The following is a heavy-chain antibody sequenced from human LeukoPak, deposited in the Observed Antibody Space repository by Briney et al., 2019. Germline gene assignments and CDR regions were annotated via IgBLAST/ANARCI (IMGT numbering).Heavy chain of an antibody. V-gene: IGHV3-23*01. J-gene: IGHJ4*02. CDR2: FSGSGGST. D-gene: IGHD2-2*02. CDR1: GFTFSNYA. CDR3: AKDVGHCSSTTCYKPFDY. Sequence: GGSLRLSCAASGFTFSNYAMSWVRQAPGKGLEWVSAFSGSGGSTYYADSVKGRFTISRGNSKNTLYLQMNSLRAEDTAVYYCAKDVGHCSSTTCYKPFDYWGQGTLVTVSS.